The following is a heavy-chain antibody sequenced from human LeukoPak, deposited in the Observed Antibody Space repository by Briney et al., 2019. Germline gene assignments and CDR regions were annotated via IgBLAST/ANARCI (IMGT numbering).Heavy chain of an antibody. CDR1: GGTFSSYA. CDR2: IIPIFGTA. D-gene: IGHD1-26*01. J-gene: IGHJ4*02. V-gene: IGHV1-69*13. CDR3: ARDSRVGASY. Sequence: PEASVKVSCKASGGTFSSYAISWVRQAPGQGLEWMGGIIPIFGTANYAQKFQGRVTITADESTSTAYMELSSLRSDDTAVYYCARDSRVGASYWGQGTLVTVSS.